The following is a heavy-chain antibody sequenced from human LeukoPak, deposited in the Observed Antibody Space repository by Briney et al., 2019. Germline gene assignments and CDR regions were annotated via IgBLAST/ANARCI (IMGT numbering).Heavy chain of an antibody. V-gene: IGHV1-2*06. Sequence: ASVKVSCKASGYTFTGYYMHWVRQAPGQGLERMGRINPNSGGTNYAQKFQGRVTMTRDTSISTAYMELSRLRSDDTAVYYCAKIVDYYDSSGYYFDYWGQGTLVTVSS. CDR3: AKIVDYYDSSGYYFDY. J-gene: IGHJ4*02. D-gene: IGHD3-22*01. CDR2: INPNSGGT. CDR1: GYTFTGYY.